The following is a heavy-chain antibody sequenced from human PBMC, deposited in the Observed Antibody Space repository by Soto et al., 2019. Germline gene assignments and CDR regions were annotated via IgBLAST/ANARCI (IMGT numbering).Heavy chain of an antibody. J-gene: IGHJ6*02. V-gene: IGHV4-31*03. CDR3: ARDFTDSSGPTLGMGV. CDR1: GGSISSGGYY. D-gene: IGHD6-19*01. CDR2: IYYSGST. Sequence: QVQLQESGPGLVKPSQTLSLTCTVSGGSISSGGYYWSWIRQHPGKGLEWIVYIYYSGSTYYNPSLKSRVTISVDTSKNQFSLKLSSVTAADTAVYYCARDFTDSSGPTLGMGVWGQGTTVTVSS.